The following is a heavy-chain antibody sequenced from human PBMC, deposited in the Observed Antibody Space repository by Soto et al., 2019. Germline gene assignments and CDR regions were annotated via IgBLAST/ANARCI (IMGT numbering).Heavy chain of an antibody. CDR1: GGTFSSYT. J-gene: IGHJ5*02. CDR2: IIPILGIA. CDR3: ATATTKHINGSAP. V-gene: IGHV1-69*02. Sequence: SVKVSCKASGGTFSSYTISWVRQAPGQGLEWMGRIIPILGIANYAQKFQGRVTITADKSTSTAYMELSSLRSEDTAVYYCATATTKHINGSAPWGQYTLFPLSS. D-gene: IGHD4-4*01.